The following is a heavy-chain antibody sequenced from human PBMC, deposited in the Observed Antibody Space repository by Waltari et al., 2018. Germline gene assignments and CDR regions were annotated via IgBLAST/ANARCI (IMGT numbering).Heavy chain of an antibody. CDR2: ISGSGGST. CDR3: AKDGAVLEAYYYYMDV. CDR1: GFTFSSSA. D-gene: IGHD1-1*01. J-gene: IGHJ6*03. Sequence: EVQLLESGGGLVQPGGSLRLSGAASGFTFSSSAMTWVRQAQGKGLEWVSAISGSGGSTYYADSVKGRFTISRDNSKNTLYLQMNSLRAEDTAVYYCAKDGAVLEAYYYYMDVWGKGTTVTVSS. V-gene: IGHV3-23*01.